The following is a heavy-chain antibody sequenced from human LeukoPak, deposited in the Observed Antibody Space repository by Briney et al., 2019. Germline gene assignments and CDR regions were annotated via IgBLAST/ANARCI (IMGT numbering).Heavy chain of an antibody. V-gene: IGHV4-59*12. D-gene: IGHD6-6*01. CDR2: IYYSGST. J-gene: IGHJ3*02. CDR1: GGSISTYY. CDR3: ARDLREYSDAFDI. Sequence: SETLSLTCTVSGGSISTYYWSWIRQPPGKGLEWIGYIYYSGSTNYNPSLKSRVTISVDTSKNQFSLKLSSVTAADTAVYYCARDLREYSDAFDIWGQGTMVTVSS.